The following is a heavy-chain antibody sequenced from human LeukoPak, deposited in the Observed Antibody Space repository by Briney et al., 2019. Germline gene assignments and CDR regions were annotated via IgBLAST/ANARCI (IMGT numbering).Heavy chain of an antibody. CDR2: ISSSSSYI. V-gene: IGHV3-21*01. D-gene: IGHD6-13*01. Sequence: GGSLRLSCAASGFTFSSYSMNWVRQAPGKGLEWVSSISSSSSYIYYADSVKGRFTISRDNAKNSLYLQMNSLRAEDTAVYYCARRPLAYSSSWGGYFDYWGQGTLVTVSS. CDR3: ARRPLAYSSSWGGYFDY. CDR1: GFTFSSYS. J-gene: IGHJ4*02.